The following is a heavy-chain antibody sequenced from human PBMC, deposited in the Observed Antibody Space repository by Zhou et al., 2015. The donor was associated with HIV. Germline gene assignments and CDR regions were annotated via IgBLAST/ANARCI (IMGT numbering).Heavy chain of an antibody. Sequence: QVQLVQSGAEVKKPGSSVKVSCKASGGTFSSYAISWVRQAPGQGLEWMGGIIPIFGTANYAQKFQGRVTITADESTSTAYMELRSLRSDDTAIYYCARAFGDILTGYLHTYPYYAMDVWGQGTTVTVSS. J-gene: IGHJ6*02. V-gene: IGHV1-69*01. CDR1: GGTFSSYA. CDR2: IIPIFGTA. D-gene: IGHD3-9*01. CDR3: ARAFGDILTGYLHTYPYYAMDV.